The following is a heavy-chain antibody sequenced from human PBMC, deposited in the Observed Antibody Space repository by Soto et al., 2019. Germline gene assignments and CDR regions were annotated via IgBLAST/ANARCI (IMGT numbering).Heavy chain of an antibody. D-gene: IGHD4-17*01. CDR3: ARDHDYGDYFDY. V-gene: IGHV3-48*01. J-gene: IGHJ4*02. Sequence: GGSLRLSCAASGFSFSSYSMNWDRQAPGKGLEWVSYISSNSSTIYYADSVKGRFTISRDNAKNSLYLQMNSLRAEDTAVYYCARDHDYGDYFDYWGQGTLVTVSS. CDR1: GFSFSSYS. CDR2: ISSNSSTI.